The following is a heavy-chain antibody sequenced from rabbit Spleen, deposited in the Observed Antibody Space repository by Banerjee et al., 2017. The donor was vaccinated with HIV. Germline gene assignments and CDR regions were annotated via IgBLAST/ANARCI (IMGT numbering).Heavy chain of an antibody. Sequence: QQQLEESGGGLVKPGGTLTLTCKASGFTISSSYYMCWVRQAPGKGLEWIGTIYAGGGGGTRYASRVNGRFTISRSTSLNTVDLKMTSLTAADTATYFCVRARPYPFVLWGPGTLVTVS. CDR1: GFTISSSYY. CDR3: VRARPYPFVL. D-gene: IGHD1-1*01. CDR2: IYAGGGGGT. V-gene: IGHV1S43*01. J-gene: IGHJ4*01.